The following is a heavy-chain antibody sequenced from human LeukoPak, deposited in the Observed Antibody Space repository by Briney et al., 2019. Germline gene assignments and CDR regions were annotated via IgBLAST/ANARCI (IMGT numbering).Heavy chain of an antibody. V-gene: IGHV3-30*18. CDR1: GFTFSSYG. D-gene: IGHD6-19*01. CDR2: ISYDGSNK. Sequence: PGGSLRLSCAASGFTFSSYGMHWVRQAPGKGLEWVAVISYDGSNKYYADSVKGRFTISRDNSKNTLYLQMNSLRAEDTAVYYCAKGMTLAVALPGAFDIWGQGTMVTVSS. CDR3: AKGMTLAVALPGAFDI. J-gene: IGHJ3*02.